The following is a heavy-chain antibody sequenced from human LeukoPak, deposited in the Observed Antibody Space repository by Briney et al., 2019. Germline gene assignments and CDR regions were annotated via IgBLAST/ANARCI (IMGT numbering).Heavy chain of an antibody. CDR3: ARDEGDDFWSPQGDY. D-gene: IGHD3-3*01. Sequence: GGSLRLSCAASGFTFSSYSMNWVRQAPGKGLEWVSYISSSSTIYYADSVKGRFTISRDNAKNSLYLQMNSLRAEDTAVYYCARDEGDDFWSPQGDYWGQGTLVTVSS. CDR2: ISSSSTI. V-gene: IGHV3-48*01. J-gene: IGHJ4*02. CDR1: GFTFSSYS.